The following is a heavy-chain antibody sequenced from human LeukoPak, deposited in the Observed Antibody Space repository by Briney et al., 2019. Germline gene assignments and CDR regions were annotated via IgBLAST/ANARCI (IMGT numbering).Heavy chain of an antibody. Sequence: GGSLRLSCAAPGLTFSSYAMSWVRQAPGKGLEWVSGISASGGSTYYADSVKGRFTISRDNSKNTLYLQMNSLRAEDTAVYYCAKDLVVVAVTFVFDFWGQGTLVTVSS. CDR2: ISASGGST. CDR1: GLTFSSYA. J-gene: IGHJ4*02. V-gene: IGHV3-23*01. D-gene: IGHD2-15*01. CDR3: AKDLVVVAVTFVFDF.